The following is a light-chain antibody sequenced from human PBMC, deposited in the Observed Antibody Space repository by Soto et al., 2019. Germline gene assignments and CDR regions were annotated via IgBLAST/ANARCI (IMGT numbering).Light chain of an antibody. J-gene: IGKJ1*01. Sequence: EIVLTQSPGTLSLSPGERATLSCRASQTVSSSYLAWYQQKPGQAPRLLIYGASSRATGIPDRFSGSGSGTDFTLTISRLXXEXXXXXYCQQYGSSSWTFGQGTKVXIK. V-gene: IGKV3-20*01. CDR2: GAS. CDR3: QQYGSSSWT. CDR1: QTVSSSY.